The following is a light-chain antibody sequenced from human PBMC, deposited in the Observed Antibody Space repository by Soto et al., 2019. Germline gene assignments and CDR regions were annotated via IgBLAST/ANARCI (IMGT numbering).Light chain of an antibody. J-gene: IGKJ2*01. V-gene: IGKV3-20*01. Sequence: EIVLTQSPGTLSLSPGERATLSCRASQSVSSSYLAWYQQKPGQAPRLLIYGASSRATGIPDRFSGSGSGTDFTLTISLLEPEDFAVYYCQQYGSSPYTFGQGTKLEIK. CDR1: QSVSSSY. CDR3: QQYGSSPYT. CDR2: GAS.